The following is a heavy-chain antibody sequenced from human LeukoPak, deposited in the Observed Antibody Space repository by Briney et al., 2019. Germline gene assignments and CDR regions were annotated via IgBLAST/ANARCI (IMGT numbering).Heavy chain of an antibody. Sequence: GESLKISCKASAYSFTTFWISWVRQMPGKGLEWMGRITPSDSYTNYSPSFRGHVTISADKSITTAYLQWSSLRASDTAMYYCATSSGNNHFDYWGQGTLVTVSS. CDR2: ITPSDSYT. CDR3: ATSSGNNHFDY. V-gene: IGHV5-10-1*01. CDR1: AYSFTTFW. D-gene: IGHD1-14*01. J-gene: IGHJ4*02.